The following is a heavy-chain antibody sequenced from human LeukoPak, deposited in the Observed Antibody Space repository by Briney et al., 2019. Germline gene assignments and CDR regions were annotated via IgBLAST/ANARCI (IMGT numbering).Heavy chain of an antibody. J-gene: IGHJ3*02. CDR2: ISGSGGSA. Sequence: GGSLRLSCTASGLTFSNYAMTWFRQAPGQGLEWISIISGSGGSAYYADSVKGRFIISRDNFKNTVNLEMSSLRAEDTAVYYCVPEGFDIWGQGTMVTVSS. V-gene: IGHV3-23*01. CDR1: GLTFSNYA. CDR3: VPEGFDI.